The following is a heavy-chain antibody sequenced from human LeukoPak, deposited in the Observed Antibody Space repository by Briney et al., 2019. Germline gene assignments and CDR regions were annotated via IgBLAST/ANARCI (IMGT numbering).Heavy chain of an antibody. J-gene: IGHJ6*02. V-gene: IGHV1-2*04. CDR2: INPNSGGT. CDR3: ATLRDYYYGMDV. CDR1: GYTFTGYY. Sequence: ASVTVSCKASGYTFTGYYMHWVRQAPGQGLEWMGWINPNSGGTNYAQKFQGWVTMTRDTSISTAYMELSRLRSDDTAAYYCATLRDYYYGMDVWGQGTTVTVSS.